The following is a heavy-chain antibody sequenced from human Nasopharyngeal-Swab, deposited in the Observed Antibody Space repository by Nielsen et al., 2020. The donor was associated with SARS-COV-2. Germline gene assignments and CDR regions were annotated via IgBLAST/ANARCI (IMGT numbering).Heavy chain of an antibody. V-gene: IGHV3-21*01. D-gene: IGHD3-3*01. CDR3: ARDGLDYDFWSDYFMDV. Sequence: WIRQPPGQGLEWVSSISSSSSYIYYADSVKGRFTISRDNAKNSLYLQMNSLRAEDTAVYYCARDGLDYDFWSDYFMDVWGQGTTVTVSS. J-gene: IGHJ6*02. CDR2: ISSSSSYI.